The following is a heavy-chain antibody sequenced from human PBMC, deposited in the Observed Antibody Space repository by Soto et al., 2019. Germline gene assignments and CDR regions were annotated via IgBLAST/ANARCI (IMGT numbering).Heavy chain of an antibody. Sequence: EVQLLESGGGLVQPGGSLRLSCAASGFTFSSYAMSWVRQAPGQGLEWVSAISGRGGSTYYADSVQGRFTISRDNSKNTLYLQMNSLRAEDTAVDDSAKDQGYSSSSRYWGQGTLVTVSS. V-gene: IGHV3-23*01. CDR3: AKDQGYSSSSRY. D-gene: IGHD6-6*01. J-gene: IGHJ4*02. CDR1: GFTFSSYA. CDR2: ISGRGGST.